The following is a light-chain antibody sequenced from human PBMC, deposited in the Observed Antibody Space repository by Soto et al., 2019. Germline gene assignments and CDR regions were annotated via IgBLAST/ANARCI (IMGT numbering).Light chain of an antibody. CDR1: QSVSSNY. V-gene: IGKV3-20*01. CDR2: GAS. Sequence: EIVLTQSPATLSLSPGERSTLSCRASQSVSSNYLAWYQQKPGQAPRLLIYGASTRATGIPDRFSGSGSGTDFTLTISRLEPEDSAVYYCQQSGSSPTWTVGPGTQVDIK. J-gene: IGKJ1*01. CDR3: QQSGSSPTWT.